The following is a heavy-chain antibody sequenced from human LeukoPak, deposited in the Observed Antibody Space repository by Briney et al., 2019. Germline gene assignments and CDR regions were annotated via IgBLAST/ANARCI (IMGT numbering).Heavy chain of an antibody. CDR2: ISGSGGGGGT. D-gene: IGHD3-10*01. Sequence: GGSLRLSCAASGFTFSNYAMSWVRQAPGKGLECVSAISGSGGGGGTYYADSVKGRFTISRDNSKDTVYLQMNSLRVEDTAVYYCAKPGPHYYGSGTNAFDIWGQGTMVTVSS. V-gene: IGHV3-23*01. CDR3: AKPGPHYYGSGTNAFDI. J-gene: IGHJ3*02. CDR1: GFTFSNYA.